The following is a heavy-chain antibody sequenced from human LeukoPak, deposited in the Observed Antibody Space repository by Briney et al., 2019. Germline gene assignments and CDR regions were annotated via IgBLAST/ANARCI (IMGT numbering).Heavy chain of an antibody. J-gene: IGHJ6*02. CDR1: GFTFSSYA. D-gene: IGHD2-2*02. V-gene: IGHV3-30-3*02. Sequence: GGSLRLSCAASGFTFSSYAMHWVRQAPGKGLEWVAVISYDGSNKYYADSVKGRFTISRDNSKNTLYLQMNSLRAEDTAVYYCAKSLLSGYCSSTSCYMVGPDYYYYGMDVWGQGTTVTVSS. CDR2: ISYDGSNK. CDR3: AKSLLSGYCSSTSCYMVGPDYYYYGMDV.